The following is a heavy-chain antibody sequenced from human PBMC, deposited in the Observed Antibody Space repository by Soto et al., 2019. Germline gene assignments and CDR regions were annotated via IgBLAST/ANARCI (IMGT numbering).Heavy chain of an antibody. D-gene: IGHD1-1*01. J-gene: IGHJ6*02. CDR2: FYYSGNT. V-gene: IGHV4-39*01. CDR1: GGLITHRLYY. Sequence: SEKLSVTCTVSGGLITHRLYYWGWIRQAPGKGLEWIGSFYYSGNTHYSPSLKSRVTLSVDTSKTQLSLMWKSVTAADPGVYYCARHGRHTPITQLPHSSMDVWRQATTLTLS. CDR3: ARHGRHTPITQLPHSSMDV.